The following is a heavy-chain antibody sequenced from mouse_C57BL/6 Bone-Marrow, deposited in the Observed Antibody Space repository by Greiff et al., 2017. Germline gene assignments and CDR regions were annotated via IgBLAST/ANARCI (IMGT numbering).Heavy chain of an antibody. J-gene: IGHJ1*03. CDR2: ISDGGSYT. CDR3: ARDRYYGSSYPGYFDV. CDR1: GFTFSSYA. V-gene: IGHV5-4*01. Sequence: EVNVVESGGGLVKPGGSLKLSCAASGFTFSSYAMSWVRQTPEKRLEWVATISDGGSYTYYPDNVKGRFTISRDNAKNNLYLQMSHLKSEDTAMYYCARDRYYGSSYPGYFDVWGTATTVTVSS. D-gene: IGHD1-1*01.